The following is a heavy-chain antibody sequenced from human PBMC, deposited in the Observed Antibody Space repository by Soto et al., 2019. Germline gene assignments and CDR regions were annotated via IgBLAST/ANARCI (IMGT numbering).Heavy chain of an antibody. CDR2: IIPIFGTA. Sequence: QVQLVQSGAEVKKPGSSVKVSCKASGGTFSSYAISWVRQAPGQGLEWMGGIIPIFGTANYAQKFQGRVRIPADESTSTAYMELSSLRSEDTAVYYCASSGGCSGGSCYSYYWGQGTLVTVSS. CDR1: GGTFSSYA. D-gene: IGHD2-15*01. J-gene: IGHJ4*02. CDR3: ASSGGCSGGSCYSYY. V-gene: IGHV1-69*01.